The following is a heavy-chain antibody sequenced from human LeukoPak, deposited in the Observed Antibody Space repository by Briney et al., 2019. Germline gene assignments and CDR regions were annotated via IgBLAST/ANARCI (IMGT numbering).Heavy chain of an antibody. CDR2: INPNTGGT. D-gene: IGHD3-22*01. V-gene: IGHV1-2*02. J-gene: IGHJ4*02. Sequence: ASVKVSCKASGYTFTGYYIHWVRQAPGQGLEWMGWINPNTGGTNYAQKFQGRVTMTRDTSISTAYMDLTRLTSDDTAVYYCARGERYDSSGYPDSWGQGTLVTVSS. CDR3: ARGERYDSSGYPDS. CDR1: GYTFTGYY.